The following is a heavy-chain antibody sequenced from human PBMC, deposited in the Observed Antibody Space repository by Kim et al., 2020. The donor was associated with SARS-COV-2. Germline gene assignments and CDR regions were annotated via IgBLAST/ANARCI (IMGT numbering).Heavy chain of an antibody. CDR2: ISYDGSNK. D-gene: IGHD4-17*01. Sequence: GGSLRLSCAASGFTFSSYGMHWVRQAPGKGLEWVAVISYDGSNKYYADSVKGRFTISRDNSKNTLYLQMNSLRAEDTAVYYCAKGGDYTDFDYWGQGTLVTVSS. CDR1: GFTFSSYG. V-gene: IGHV3-30*18. CDR3: AKGGDYTDFDY. J-gene: IGHJ4*02.